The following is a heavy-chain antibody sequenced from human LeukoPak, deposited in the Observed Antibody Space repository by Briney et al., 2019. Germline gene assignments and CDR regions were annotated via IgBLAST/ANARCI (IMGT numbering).Heavy chain of an antibody. V-gene: IGHV3-23*01. CDR2: ISISGTKT. D-gene: IGHD4-17*01. J-gene: IGHJ4*02. Sequence: PGGPLRLSCAASEFDFSTHAMTWVRQAPGKGLEWVSAISISGTKTYYADSVKGRFTISRDNSKNTLCLQMYSLRAEDTAVYYCANEIRPNDYWGQGTLVTVSS. CDR1: EFDFSTHA. CDR3: ANEIRPNDY.